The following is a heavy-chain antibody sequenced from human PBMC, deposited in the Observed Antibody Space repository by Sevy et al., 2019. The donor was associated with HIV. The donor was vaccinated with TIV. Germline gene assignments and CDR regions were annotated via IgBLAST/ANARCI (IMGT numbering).Heavy chain of an antibody. CDR2: IKQDGSDK. CDR1: GFTLNNYS. V-gene: IGHV3-7*03. CDR3: ARSWDYWGQMGY. Sequence: GGSLRLSCAASGFTLNNYSMTWVRQAPGKGLEWVANIKQDGSDKYYMESVKGRFNISRDNTKNSLYLQLNSLRAEDTAVYYCARSWDYWGQMGYWGQGSLVTVSS. D-gene: IGHD7-27*01. J-gene: IGHJ4*02.